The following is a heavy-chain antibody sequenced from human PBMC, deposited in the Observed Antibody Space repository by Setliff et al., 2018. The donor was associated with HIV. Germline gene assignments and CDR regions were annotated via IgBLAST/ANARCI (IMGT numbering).Heavy chain of an antibody. Sequence: GASVKVSCKVSGYRLTELSIHWVRQPPGQGPEWMGGFDPERGETIYAQKFQDRVTMTEDTSTDTTYMEVSSLRSEDTAIYYCATFYKLTGTTSFDFWGQGTLVTVSS. CDR1: GYRLTELS. J-gene: IGHJ4*02. V-gene: IGHV1-24*01. CDR3: ATFYKLTGTTSFDF. CDR2: FDPERGET. D-gene: IGHD1-7*01.